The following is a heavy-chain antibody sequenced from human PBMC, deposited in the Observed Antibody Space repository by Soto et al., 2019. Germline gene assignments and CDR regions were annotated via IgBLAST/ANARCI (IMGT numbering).Heavy chain of an antibody. CDR3: AKDEINVDTAMPYEGGLFDY. Sequence: GGSLRLSCAASGFTFSSYAMSWVRQAPGKGLEWVSAISGSGGSTYYADSVKGRFTISRDNSKNTLYLQMNSLRAEDTAVYYCAKDEINVDTAMPYEGGLFDYWGQGTLVTVSS. V-gene: IGHV3-23*01. D-gene: IGHD5-18*01. J-gene: IGHJ4*02. CDR2: ISGSGGST. CDR1: GFTFSSYA.